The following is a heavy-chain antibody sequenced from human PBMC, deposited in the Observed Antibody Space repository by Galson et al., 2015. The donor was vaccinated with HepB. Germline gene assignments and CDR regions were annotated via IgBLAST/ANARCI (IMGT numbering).Heavy chain of an antibody. CDR1: GFTFSAYG. V-gene: IGHV3-30*18. Sequence: SLRLSCSASGFTFSAYGMHWVRQTPGKGLEWVALLSYDGTNKYYADSVKGRFTISRDNSKNTLYLQMNSLRVEDTAIYYCAKSIDGGNAPLGSWGQGTLVTVSS. CDR3: AKSIDGGNAPLGS. CDR2: LSYDGTNK. D-gene: IGHD4-23*01. J-gene: IGHJ4*02.